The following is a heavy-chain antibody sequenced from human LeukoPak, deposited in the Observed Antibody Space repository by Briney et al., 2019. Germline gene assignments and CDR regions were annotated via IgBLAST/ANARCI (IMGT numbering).Heavy chain of an antibody. J-gene: IGHJ4*02. D-gene: IGHD6-19*01. CDR2: INPDTGGT. CDR3: ARGPRYISGRYAESFSIDY. Sequence: ASVKVSCKASGYTFTGYYMHWVRQAPGQAFEWMGWINPDTGGTNYVHKFQGRVTMTRDTSISAAYMELSSLRSGDTAIYYCARGPRYISGRYAESFSIDYWGQGTLVTVSS. V-gene: IGHV1-2*02. CDR1: GYTFTGYY.